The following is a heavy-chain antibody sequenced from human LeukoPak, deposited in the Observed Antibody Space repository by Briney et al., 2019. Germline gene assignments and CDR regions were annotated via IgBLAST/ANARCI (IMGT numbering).Heavy chain of an antibody. CDR3: ARAVSSGYYYRNWFDP. J-gene: IGHJ5*02. CDR2: IYTSGST. V-gene: IGHV4-4*07. CDR1: GGSLSSYY. D-gene: IGHD3-22*01. Sequence: PSETLSLTCTVSGGSLSSYYWSWIRQPAGTGLEWIGRIYTSGSTNYNPSLRSRVTMSVDTSKNQFSLKLSSVTAADTAVYYCARAVSSGYYYRNWFDPWGQGTLVTVSS.